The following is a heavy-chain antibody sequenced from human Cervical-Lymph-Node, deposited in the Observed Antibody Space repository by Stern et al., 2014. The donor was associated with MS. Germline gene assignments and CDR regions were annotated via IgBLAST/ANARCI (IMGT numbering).Heavy chain of an antibody. D-gene: IGHD1-1*01. J-gene: IGHJ4*02. CDR1: GYTFTNTG. V-gene: IGHV1-18*01. CDR3: ARGDDKTSYDY. Sequence: QVQLVQSGAEVKKPGASVKVSCKASGYTFTNTGINWVRLAHGQGTEWMGWVSTYNGNTKYAQKLRSRVTMTTDTSTSTAYMELRSLRSDDTAVYYCARGDDKTSYDYWGQGTLVTVSS. CDR2: VSTYNGNT.